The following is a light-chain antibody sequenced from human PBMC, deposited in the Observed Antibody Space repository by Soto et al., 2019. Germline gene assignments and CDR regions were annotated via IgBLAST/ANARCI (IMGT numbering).Light chain of an antibody. J-gene: IGKJ4*01. CDR2: DTS. CDR1: RSVSTD. V-gene: IGKV3-15*01. CDR3: QQFFRIPLT. Sequence: ETVMTQSPATVSVSPGERATLSCRASRSVSTDLAWYQQKPGQAPRLLIYDTSARATGIPARFSGSGSGTEFTLTISSLQSEDFAVYFCQQFFRIPLTFGGGTKVEI.